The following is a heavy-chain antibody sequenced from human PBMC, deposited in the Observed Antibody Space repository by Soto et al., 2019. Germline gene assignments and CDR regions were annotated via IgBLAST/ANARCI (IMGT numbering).Heavy chain of an antibody. CDR1: GASYSANY. V-gene: IGHV4-34*01. J-gene: IGHJ4*02. CDR2: IHYSGGT. Sequence: PSETLSLTCAVYGASYSANYWSWVRLPPGKGLEWIGEIHYSGGTNYNPSLKSRVTISMDTSKNQFSLKLNSLTAADTAVYYCARRGGGNFPYYFDYWGRGTLVTVSS. D-gene: IGHD3-16*01. CDR3: ARRGGGNFPYYFDY.